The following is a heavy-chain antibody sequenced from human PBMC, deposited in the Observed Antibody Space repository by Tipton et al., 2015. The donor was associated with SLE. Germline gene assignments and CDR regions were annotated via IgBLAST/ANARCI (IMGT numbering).Heavy chain of an antibody. V-gene: IGHV4-39*07. CDR1: GGSISSSSYY. J-gene: IGHJ3*02. CDR3: ARDRPGAGAFDI. CDR2: IYYSGST. Sequence: TLSLTCTVSGGSISSSSYYWGWIRQPPGKGLEWIGSIYYSGSTYYNPSLKSRVTISVDTSKNQFSLKLSSVTAADTAAYYCARDRPGAGAFDIWGQGTMVTVSS. D-gene: IGHD3-10*01.